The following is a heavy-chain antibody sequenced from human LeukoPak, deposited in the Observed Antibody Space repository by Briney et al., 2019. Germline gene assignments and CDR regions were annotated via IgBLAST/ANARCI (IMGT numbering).Heavy chain of an antibody. J-gene: IGHJ4*02. CDR3: ARDLVRLVGTTLHTFDF. V-gene: IGHV1-18*01. CDR1: GYTFTSYG. D-gene: IGHD1-1*01. CDR2: VSADSGHT. Sequence: ASVKVSCKAAGYTFTSYGISWVRQAPGQGLEWMGWVSADSGHTKYAQNFQGRVTMTADTSTNTAYMELRSLRSDDTAVYFCARDLVRLVGTTLHTFDFWGRGTLVTVSS.